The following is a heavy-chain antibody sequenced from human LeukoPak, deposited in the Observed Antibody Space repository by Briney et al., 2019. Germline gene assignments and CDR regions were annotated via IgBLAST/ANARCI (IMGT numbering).Heavy chain of an antibody. CDR3: VKPKYTSTWYPLDY. D-gene: IGHD6-13*01. CDR1: GFTFSSYW. J-gene: IGHJ4*02. Sequence: PGGSLRLSCEASGFTFSSYWMTWVRQAPGKGLEWVANIKQDESEKYYVGSVQGRITISRDNTKNSLYLQMNNLRAEDTAIYYCVKPKYTSTWYPLDYWGQGTLVSVSS. CDR2: IKQDESEK. V-gene: IGHV3-7*03.